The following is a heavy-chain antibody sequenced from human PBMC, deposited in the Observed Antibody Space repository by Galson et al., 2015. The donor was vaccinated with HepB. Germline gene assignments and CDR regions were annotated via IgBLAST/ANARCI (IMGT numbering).Heavy chain of an antibody. D-gene: IGHD2-2*01. CDR2: TRTSGDTT. Sequence: SLRLSCAASGFTFSSYAMTWVRQAPGKGLECVSLTRTSGDTTYYADSVKGRSTVSRDNSKNALYLQMNSLRAEDTAVYYCAADRQTTTSWCGAFGYWGQGTLVTVSS. V-gene: IGHV3-23*01. CDR1: GFTFSSYA. CDR3: AADRQTTTSWCGAFGY. J-gene: IGHJ4*02.